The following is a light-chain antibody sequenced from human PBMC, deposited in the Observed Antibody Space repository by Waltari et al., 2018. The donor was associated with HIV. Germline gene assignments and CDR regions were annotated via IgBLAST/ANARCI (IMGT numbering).Light chain of an antibody. J-gene: IGLJ1*01. CDR3: AAWDDSLNGYV. CDR1: SSNIGSYT. Sequence: QSVLTQPPSASGTPGHRVTISCSGSSSNIGSYTVNWYQHLPATAPKLLIFRNSQRPSGVPDRFSASKSGTSAFLASSGLQSEDEADYYCAAWDDSLNGYVFGTGTRVTVL. CDR2: RNS. V-gene: IGLV1-44*01.